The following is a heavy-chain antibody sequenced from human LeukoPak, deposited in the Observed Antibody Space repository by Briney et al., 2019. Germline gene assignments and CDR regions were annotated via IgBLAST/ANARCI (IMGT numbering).Heavy chain of an antibody. CDR2: IYYSGST. J-gene: IGHJ4*02. Sequence: PSETLSLTCTVSGGSISSTSYYWGWIRQPPGKGLEWIGSIYYSGSTYYNPSFMSRVTISVDTSKNQFSLKLSSVTAADTAVYYCAGQPNYYYGSGSYDYWGQGTLVTVSS. CDR1: GGSISSTSYY. V-gene: IGHV4-39*01. CDR3: AGQPNYYYGSGSYDY. D-gene: IGHD3-10*01.